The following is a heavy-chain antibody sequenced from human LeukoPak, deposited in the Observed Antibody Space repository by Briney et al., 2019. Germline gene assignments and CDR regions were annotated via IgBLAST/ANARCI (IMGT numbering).Heavy chain of an antibody. Sequence: ASVTVSCKASGYTFTSYGISWVRQAPGQGLEWMGWISAYNGNTNYAQKLQGRVTMTTDTSTSTAYMELRSLRSDDTAVYYCARGSYDILTGWTEAFDIWGQGTMVTVSS. D-gene: IGHD3-9*01. CDR1: GYTFTSYG. J-gene: IGHJ3*02. CDR3: ARGSYDILTGWTEAFDI. CDR2: ISAYNGNT. V-gene: IGHV1-18*01.